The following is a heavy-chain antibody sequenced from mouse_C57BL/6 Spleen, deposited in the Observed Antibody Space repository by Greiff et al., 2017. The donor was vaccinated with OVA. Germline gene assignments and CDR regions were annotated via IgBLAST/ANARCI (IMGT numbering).Heavy chain of an antibody. CDR1: GYAFTNYL. J-gene: IGHJ1*03. D-gene: IGHD2-4*01. CDR3: ARRSGDYGDWYFDV. V-gene: IGHV1-54*01. Sequence: QVQLRESGAELVRPGTSVKVSCKASGYAFTNYLIEWVKQRPGQGLEWIGVINPGSGGTNYNEKFKGKATLTADKSSSTAYMQLSSLTSEDSAVYFCARRSGDYGDWYFDVWGTGTTVTVSS. CDR2: INPGSGGT.